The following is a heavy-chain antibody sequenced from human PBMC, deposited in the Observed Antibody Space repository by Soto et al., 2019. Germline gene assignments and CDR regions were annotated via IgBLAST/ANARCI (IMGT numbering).Heavy chain of an antibody. D-gene: IGHD6-13*01. V-gene: IGHV3-23*01. Sequence: GGSLRLSCAASGFTFSSYAMNWVRQAPGKGLEWVSGISGSGVSTYYADSVKGRFTISRDNSKNTLYLQMNSLRAEDTAVYYCAKGYSSSWLSDFEYWGQGTLVTVSS. J-gene: IGHJ4*02. CDR3: AKGYSSSWLSDFEY. CDR2: ISGSGVST. CDR1: GFTFSSYA.